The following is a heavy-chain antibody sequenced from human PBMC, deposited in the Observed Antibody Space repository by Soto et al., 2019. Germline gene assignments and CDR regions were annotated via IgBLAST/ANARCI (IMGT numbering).Heavy chain of an antibody. CDR1: GFTFSSYS. V-gene: IGHV3-21*01. J-gene: IGHJ6*02. CDR3: ARASQRTNGVSHGDYYYGMDV. CDR2: ISSSSSYI. Sequence: GGSLRLSCAASGFTFSSYSMNWVRQAPGKGLEWVSSISSSSSYIYYADSVKGRFTISRDNAKNSLYLQMNSLRAEDTAVYYCARASQRTNGVSHGDYYYGMDVWGQGTTVTVSS. D-gene: IGHD2-8*01.